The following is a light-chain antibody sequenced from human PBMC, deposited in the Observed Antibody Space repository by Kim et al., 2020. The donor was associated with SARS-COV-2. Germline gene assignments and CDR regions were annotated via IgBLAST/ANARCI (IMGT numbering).Light chain of an antibody. Sequence: QSALTQPRSVSGSPGQSVAISCTGTSSDVGGYNYVTWYQQLPGEAPKLMIYDVSKRPSGVPDRFSGSKSGNTASLTISGLQAEDEADYYCCSYAGSYTYAYGAGTKVTV. CDR2: DVS. J-gene: IGLJ1*01. CDR3: CSYAGSYTYA. V-gene: IGLV2-11*01. CDR1: SSDVGGYNY.